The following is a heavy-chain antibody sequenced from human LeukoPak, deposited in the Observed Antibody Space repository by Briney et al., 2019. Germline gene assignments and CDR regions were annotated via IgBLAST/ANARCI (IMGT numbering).Heavy chain of an antibody. V-gene: IGHV4-39*01. CDR1: GGSISSSSYY. Sequence: SETLSLTCTVSGGSISSSSYYWGWIRQPPGKGLEWIGSIYYSGSTYYNTSLKSRVTISVDTSKNQFSLKLTSVTAADTAMYYCARHSPGYYYYGMDVWGQGTMVTVSS. J-gene: IGHJ6*02. CDR3: ARHSPGYYYYGMDV. CDR2: IYYSGST.